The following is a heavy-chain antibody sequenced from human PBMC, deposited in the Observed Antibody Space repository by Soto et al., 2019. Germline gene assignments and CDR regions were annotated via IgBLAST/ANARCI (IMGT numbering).Heavy chain of an antibody. CDR1: GGSISSSSYY. D-gene: IGHD6-13*01. CDR3: ARLTSLGPRDYSSSWYHRYWFDP. CDR2: IYYSGST. V-gene: IGHV4-39*01. Sequence: SETLSLTCTVSGGSISSSSYYWGWIRQPPGKGLEWIGSIYYSGSTYYNPSLKSRVTISVDTSKNQFSLKLSSVTAADTAVYYCARLTSLGPRDYSSSWYHRYWFDPWGQGTLVTVSS. J-gene: IGHJ5*02.